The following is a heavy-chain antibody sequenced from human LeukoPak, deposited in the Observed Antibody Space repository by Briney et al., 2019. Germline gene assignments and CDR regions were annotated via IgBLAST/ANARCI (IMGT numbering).Heavy chain of an antibody. V-gene: IGHV4-59*01. D-gene: IGHD1-26*01. CDR3: ASAYSLYDAFDI. J-gene: IGHJ3*02. Sequence: SETLSLTCTVSGGSISSYYWSWIRQPPGKGLEWIGYIYYSGSTNYNPSLKSRVTISVDTSKNQFSLKLSSVTAADTAVYYCASAYSLYDAFDIWGQGTMVTVSS. CDR2: IYYSGST. CDR1: GGSISSYY.